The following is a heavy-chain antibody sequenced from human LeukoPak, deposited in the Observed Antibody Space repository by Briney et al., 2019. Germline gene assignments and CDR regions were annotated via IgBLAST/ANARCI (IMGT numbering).Heavy chain of an antibody. Sequence: GGSLRLSCAASGFTFDDYAMHWVRQAPGKGLECVSGISWNSGNIDYADSVKGRFTISRDNAKNSLYLQMNSLRTEDMALYYCAKDIKAYYEMGCMDVWGKGTTVTVSS. CDR2: ISWNSGNI. V-gene: IGHV3-9*03. D-gene: IGHD3-22*01. CDR3: AKDIKAYYEMGCMDV. J-gene: IGHJ6*03. CDR1: GFTFDDYA.